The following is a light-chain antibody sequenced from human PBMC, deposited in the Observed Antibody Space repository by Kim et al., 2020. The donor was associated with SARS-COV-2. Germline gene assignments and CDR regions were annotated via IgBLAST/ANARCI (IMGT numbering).Light chain of an antibody. V-gene: IGKV3-20*01. Sequence: EIVLTQSPGTLSLSPGERATLSCRASQSVSSSYLAWYQQKPGQAPRLLIYGASSRVTGIPDRFSGSGSGTDFTLTISRLGPEDFAVYYCQQYGSSPLTFGGGTKVDIK. CDR2: GAS. CDR1: QSVSSSY. J-gene: IGKJ4*01. CDR3: QQYGSSPLT.